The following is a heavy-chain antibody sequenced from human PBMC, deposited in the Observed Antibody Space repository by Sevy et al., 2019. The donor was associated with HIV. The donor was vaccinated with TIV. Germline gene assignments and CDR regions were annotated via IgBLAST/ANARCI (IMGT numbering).Heavy chain of an antibody. CDR1: GFTFSNAW. J-gene: IGHJ4*02. CDR2: IKSKTDGGTT. D-gene: IGHD3-22*01. Sequence: GGSLRLSCAASGFTFSNAWMSWVRQAPGKGLEWVGRIKSKTDGGTTDYAAPVKGRFTISRDDSKITLYLQMTSLKTEDTAVYYCTTDWYYYDSSGRYWGQGTLVTVSS. CDR3: TTDWYYYDSSGRY. V-gene: IGHV3-15*01.